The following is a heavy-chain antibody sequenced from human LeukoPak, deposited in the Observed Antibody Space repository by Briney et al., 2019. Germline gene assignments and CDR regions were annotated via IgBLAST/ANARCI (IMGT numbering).Heavy chain of an antibody. CDR3: ARHVDSFEAVAGYYFDY. Sequence: SETLSLTCAVSGYSISSGYYWAWIRQPPGKGLEWIGNIYHSGSTYYNPSLKSRVTISVDTSKNQFSLKLSSVTAADTAVYYCARHVDSFEAVAGYYFDYWGQGTLVTVSS. CDR1: GYSISSGYY. CDR2: IYHSGST. D-gene: IGHD6-19*01. J-gene: IGHJ4*02. V-gene: IGHV4-38-2*01.